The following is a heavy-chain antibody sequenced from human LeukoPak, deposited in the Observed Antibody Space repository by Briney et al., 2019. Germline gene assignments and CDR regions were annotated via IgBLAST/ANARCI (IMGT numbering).Heavy chain of an antibody. D-gene: IGHD5-24*01. CDR3: ARVNGYNLNWFDP. CDR2: IYYTGST. CDR1: GGSISSSSYY. J-gene: IGHJ5*02. Sequence: PSETLSLTCTVSGGSISSSSYYWGWIRQPPGKGLEWIASIYYTGSTYYNPSFKSRVTISVDTSKTQFSLKLSSVTAADTAVYYCARVNGYNLNWFDPWGQGTLVTVSS. V-gene: IGHV4-39*07.